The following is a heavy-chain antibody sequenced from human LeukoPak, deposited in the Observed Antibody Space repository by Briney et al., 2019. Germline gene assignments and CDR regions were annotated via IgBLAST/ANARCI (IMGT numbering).Heavy chain of an antibody. CDR3: AKGYDSSGYPDY. Sequence: PGGSLRLSRAASGFAFSSYAMSWVRQAPGKGLEWVSAISGSGGSTYYADSVKGRFTISRDNSKNTLYLQMNSLRAEDTAVYYCAKGYDSSGYPDYWGQGTLVTVSS. D-gene: IGHD3-22*01. CDR1: GFAFSSYA. CDR2: ISGSGGST. J-gene: IGHJ4*02. V-gene: IGHV3-23*01.